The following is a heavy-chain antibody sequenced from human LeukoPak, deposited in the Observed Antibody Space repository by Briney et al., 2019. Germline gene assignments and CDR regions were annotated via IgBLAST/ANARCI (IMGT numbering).Heavy chain of an antibody. CDR2: ISYDGSNK. J-gene: IGHJ4*02. CDR3: ARDPQGLHLDY. V-gene: IGHV3-30-3*01. CDR1: GFTVSSNY. Sequence: GGSLRLSCAASGFTVSSNYMSWVRQAPGKGLEWVAVISYDGSNKYYADSVKGRFTISRDNSRNTLYLQMNSLRAEDTAVYYCARDPQGLHLDYWGQGTLVTVSS.